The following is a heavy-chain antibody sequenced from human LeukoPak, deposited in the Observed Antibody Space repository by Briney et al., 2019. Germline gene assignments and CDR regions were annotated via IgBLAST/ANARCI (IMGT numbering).Heavy chain of an antibody. CDR1: GGSFSGYY. J-gene: IGHJ4*02. CDR2: INHSGST. D-gene: IGHD3-16*02. Sequence: SETLSLTCAVSGGSFSGYYWSWIRQPPGKGLEWIGEINHSGSTNYNPSLKSRVTISVDTSKNQFSLKLSSVNAADTAVYYCARGNDYVWGSYRDFDYWGQGTLVTVSS. CDR3: ARGNDYVWGSYRDFDY. V-gene: IGHV4-34*01.